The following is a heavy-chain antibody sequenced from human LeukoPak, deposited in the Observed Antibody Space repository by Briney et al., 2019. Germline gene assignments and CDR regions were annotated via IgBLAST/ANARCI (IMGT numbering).Heavy chain of an antibody. Sequence: SETLPLTCTVSGGSITSYYWSWIRQPPGKGLEWIGYIYYTGSTNYNPYLKSRVTISVDTSKNQVSLKLRSVTAADTAVYYCARAEGLQYYFDYWGQGTLVTVSS. CDR3: ARAEGLQYYFDY. CDR2: IYYTGST. J-gene: IGHJ4*02. V-gene: IGHV4-59*01. D-gene: IGHD4-11*01. CDR1: GGSITSYY.